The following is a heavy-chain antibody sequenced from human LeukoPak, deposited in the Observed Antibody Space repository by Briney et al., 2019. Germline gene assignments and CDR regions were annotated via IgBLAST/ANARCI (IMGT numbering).Heavy chain of an antibody. CDR1: GGSIRSGGSY. CDR3: ARGWELTYFDY. D-gene: IGHD1-26*01. Sequence: PSQTLSLTCTVSGGSIRSGGSYWSWIRQHPGKGLEWIGYIYYSGSTYYNPSLKSRVTISVDMSKNQFSLKMSSVTAADTAVYYCARGWELTYFDYWGQGTLVTVSS. V-gene: IGHV4-31*03. CDR2: IYYSGST. J-gene: IGHJ4*02.